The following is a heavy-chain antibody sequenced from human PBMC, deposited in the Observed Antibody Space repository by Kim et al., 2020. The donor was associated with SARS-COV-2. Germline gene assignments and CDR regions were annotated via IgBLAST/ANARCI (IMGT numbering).Heavy chain of an antibody. CDR3: AKLPGRIAARQGPDHAFDI. CDR1: GFTFSSYA. D-gene: IGHD6-6*01. Sequence: GGSLRLSCAASGFTFSSYAMSWVRQAPGKGLEWVSAISGSGGSTYYADSVKGRFTISRDNSKNTLYLQMNSLRAEDTAVYYCAKLPGRIAARQGPDHAFDIWGQGTMVTVSS. V-gene: IGHV3-23*01. CDR2: ISGSGGST. J-gene: IGHJ3*02.